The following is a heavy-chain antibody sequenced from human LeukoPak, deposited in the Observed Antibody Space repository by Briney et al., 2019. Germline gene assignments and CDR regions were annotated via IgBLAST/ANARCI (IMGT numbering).Heavy chain of an antibody. J-gene: IGHJ4*02. CDR1: GYSFTRNW. V-gene: IGHV5-51*01. Sequence: GESLKISCKGSGYSFTRNWIGWVRPMPGKGLEWMGIIYPGDSDTRYSPSFQGQVTISADKSINTAYLQWSSLKASDTAMYYCARTVVPGHFDCWGQGTLVTVSS. D-gene: IGHD4-23*01. CDR3: ARTVVPGHFDC. CDR2: IYPGDSDT.